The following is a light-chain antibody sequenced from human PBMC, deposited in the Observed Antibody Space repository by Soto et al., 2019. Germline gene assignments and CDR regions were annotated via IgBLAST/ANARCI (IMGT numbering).Light chain of an antibody. CDR3: QQYDNVPPYT. Sequence: DVQMTQSPSSLSASVGDRVTITFQASQDISTYLNWYQQKPGKAPELLIFDASYLQTGVASRFSGSGSGTDFTLTISSLQPEDIATYYCQQYDNVPPYTFGQGTKLEI. V-gene: IGKV1-33*01. CDR2: DAS. CDR1: QDISTY. J-gene: IGKJ2*01.